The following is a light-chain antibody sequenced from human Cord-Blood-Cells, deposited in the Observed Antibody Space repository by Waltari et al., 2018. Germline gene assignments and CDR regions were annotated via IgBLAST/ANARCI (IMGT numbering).Light chain of an antibody. V-gene: IGLV2-23*03. J-gene: IGLJ2*01. CDR1: SSDVGSYNL. CDR2: EGS. CDR3: CSDAGSSTFV. Sequence: QSALTQPASVSGSPGQSITISCTGTSSDVGSYNLVSWYQQHPGKAPKLMFYEGSKRPSWVSNRCSGSKSGTTASLTISGLQAEDEADYYCCSDAGSSTFVFGGGTKLTVL.